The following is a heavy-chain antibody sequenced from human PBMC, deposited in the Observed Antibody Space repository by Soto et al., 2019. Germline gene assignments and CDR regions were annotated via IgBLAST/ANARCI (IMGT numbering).Heavy chain of an antibody. J-gene: IGHJ4*02. CDR3: ARAICGGDCYPPFDY. CDR2: ISAYNGNT. V-gene: IGHV1-18*04. Sequence: QVQLVQSGAEVKKPGASVKVSCKASGYTFTSYGISWVRPAPGPVLEWMGWISAYNGNTNYTQKLQGRVTMTTDTSTSTAYMELRSLISDDTAVYYCARAICGGDCYPPFDYWCQGTLVTVS. CDR1: GYTFTSYG. D-gene: IGHD2-21*02.